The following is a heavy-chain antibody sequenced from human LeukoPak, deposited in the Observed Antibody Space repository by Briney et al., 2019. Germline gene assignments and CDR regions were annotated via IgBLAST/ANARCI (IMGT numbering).Heavy chain of an antibody. CDR2: IYYSGST. CDR3: ARVVVVPAAKISAGFDP. V-gene: IGHV4-59*01. CDR1: GGSISSYY. D-gene: IGHD2-2*01. J-gene: IGHJ5*02. Sequence: SETLSLTCTVYGGSISSYYWSWTRQPPGKGLEWIGYIYYSGSTNYNPSLKSRVTISVDTSKNQFSLKLSSVTAADTAVYYCARVVVVPAAKISAGFDPWGQGTLVTVSS.